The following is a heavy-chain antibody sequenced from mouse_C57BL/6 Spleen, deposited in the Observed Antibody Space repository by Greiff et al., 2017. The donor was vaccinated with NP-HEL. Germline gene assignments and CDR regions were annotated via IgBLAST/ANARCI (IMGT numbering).Heavy chain of an antibody. D-gene: IGHD4-1*01. CDR2: IWSGGST. CDR3: ARELTAYWYFDV. Sequence: VKLVASGPGLVQPSQSLSIPCTVSGFSFTSYGVHWVRPSPGTGLEWLGVIWSGGSTDYNAAFITRLAISKATSKSLVFFKMNSLQADDTAIYYCARELTAYWYFDVGCTGTTVTVSS. J-gene: IGHJ1*03. CDR1: GFSFTSYG. V-gene: IGHV2-2*01.